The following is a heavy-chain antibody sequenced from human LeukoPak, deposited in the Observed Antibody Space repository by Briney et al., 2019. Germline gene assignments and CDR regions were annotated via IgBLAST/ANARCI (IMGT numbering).Heavy chain of an antibody. J-gene: IGHJ4*02. Sequence: GGSLRLSCAASGFTFSSYAMHWVRQAPGKGLEWVAVISYDGSNKYYADSVKGRFTISRDNSKNTLYLQMNSLRAEDTAVYYCAKEGVGATTWLDYWGQGTLVTVSS. CDR3: AKEGVGATTWLDY. CDR1: GFTFSSYA. CDR2: ISYDGSNK. V-gene: IGHV3-30-3*01. D-gene: IGHD1-26*01.